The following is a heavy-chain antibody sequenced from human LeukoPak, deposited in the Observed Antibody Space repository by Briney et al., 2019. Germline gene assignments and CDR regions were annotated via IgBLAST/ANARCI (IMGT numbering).Heavy chain of an antibody. CDR1: GVSINSYY. Sequence: SETLSLTCTVSGVSINSYYWSWIRQPAGEGLEWIGRVYASGSTDYKPSLKSRVTMSVDTSKNQFSLKLTSVTAADTAVYYCARGRYSDHFRDFWGQGTLVTVSS. V-gene: IGHV4-4*07. J-gene: IGHJ4*02. CDR3: ARGRYSDHFRDF. CDR2: VYASGST. D-gene: IGHD3-22*01.